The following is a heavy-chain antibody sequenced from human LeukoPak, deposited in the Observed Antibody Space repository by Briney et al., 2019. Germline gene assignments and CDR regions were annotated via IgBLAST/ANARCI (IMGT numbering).Heavy chain of an antibody. CDR2: IYHSGST. Sequence: SETLSLTCAVSGGSISSGGYSWSWIRQPPGKGLEWFGYIYHSGSTYYNPSLKSQVTISVDRSKNQFSLKLSSVTAADTAVYYCARVIGSGWPYYYYGMDVWGQGTTVTVSS. CDR3: ARVIGSGWPYYYYGMDV. D-gene: IGHD6-19*01. CDR1: GGSISSGGYS. J-gene: IGHJ6*02. V-gene: IGHV4-30-2*01.